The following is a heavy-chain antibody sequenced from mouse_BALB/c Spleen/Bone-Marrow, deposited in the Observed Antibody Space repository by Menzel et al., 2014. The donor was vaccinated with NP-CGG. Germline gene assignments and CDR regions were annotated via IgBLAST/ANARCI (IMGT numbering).Heavy chain of an antibody. D-gene: IGHD2-3*01. V-gene: IGHV5-12*02. J-gene: IGHJ3*01. Sequence: EVMLVESGGGLVQPGGSLELSCATSGFTFSDYYMYWVRQTPEKRLEWVAYISNGGGSTYYPDTVKGRFTISRDNAKNTLYLQMSRLKSEDTAMYYCARHDGYRTWFAYWGQGTLVTVSA. CDR3: ARHDGYRTWFAY. CDR1: GFTFSDYY. CDR2: ISNGGGST.